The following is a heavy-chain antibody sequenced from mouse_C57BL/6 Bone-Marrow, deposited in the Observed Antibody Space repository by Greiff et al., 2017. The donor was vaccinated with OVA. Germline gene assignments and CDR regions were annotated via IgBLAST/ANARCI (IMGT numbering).Heavy chain of an antibody. CDR1: GYTFTDYY. D-gene: IGHD1-1*01. CDR3: ARRDYYGSSYDV. V-gene: IGHV1-76*01. CDR2: IYPGSGNT. J-gene: IGHJ1*03. Sequence: QVHVKQSGAELVRPGASVKLSCKASGYTFTDYYINWVKQRPGQGLEWIARIYPGSGNTYYNEKFKGKATLTAEKSSSTAYMQLSSLTSEDSAVYFCARRDYYGSSYDVWGTGTTVTVSS.